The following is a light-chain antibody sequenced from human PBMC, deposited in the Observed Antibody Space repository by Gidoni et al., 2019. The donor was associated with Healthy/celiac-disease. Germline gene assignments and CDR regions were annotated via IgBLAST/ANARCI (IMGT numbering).Light chain of an antibody. CDR3: QQYYSTPRT. CDR1: QSVLYSSNNKNY. J-gene: IGKJ1*01. CDR2: WAS. Sequence: DIVMTQSPASLAVSLGARPTINCKSSQSVLYSSNNKNYLAWYQQKPGQPPKLLIYWASTRESGVPDRVSGSGSGTDFTLTISSLQAEDVAVYYCQQYYSTPRTFGQGTKVEIK. V-gene: IGKV4-1*01.